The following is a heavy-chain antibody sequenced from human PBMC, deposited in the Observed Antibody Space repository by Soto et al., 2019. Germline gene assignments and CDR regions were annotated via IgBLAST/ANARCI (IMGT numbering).Heavy chain of an antibody. CDR3: ARAGGSSYYFDY. Sequence: SETLSLTCTVSGGSISSYYWRCIRQPPGKGLEWIGYIYYSGSTNYNPSLKSRVTISVDTSRNQFSLKLRSVTAADTAVYYCARAGGSSYYFDYWGQGTLVTVSS. CDR1: GGSISSYY. D-gene: IGHD2-15*01. V-gene: IGHV4-59*01. CDR2: IYYSGST. J-gene: IGHJ4*02.